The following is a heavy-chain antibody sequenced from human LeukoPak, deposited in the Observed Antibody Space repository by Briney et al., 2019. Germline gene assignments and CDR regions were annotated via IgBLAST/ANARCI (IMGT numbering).Heavy chain of an antibody. J-gene: IGHJ5*02. V-gene: IGHV3-66*01. D-gene: IGHD4-11*01. Sequence: GRSLRLSCAASGFTVSNNWMNWVRQTPGKGLEWVSLIFSGGDTQYADSVKDRFTISRDASKNTLYLQMSNLRAEDTAVYYCARDPSAVTTNTYAWGQGTLVTVSS. CDR1: GFTVSNNW. CDR3: ARDPSAVTTNTYA. CDR2: IFSGGDT.